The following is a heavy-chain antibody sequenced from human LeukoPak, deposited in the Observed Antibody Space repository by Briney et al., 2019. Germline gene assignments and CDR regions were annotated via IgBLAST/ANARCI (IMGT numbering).Heavy chain of an antibody. CDR1: GFTFSTYS. CDR2: ISSSSSPI. Sequence: GGSLRLSCAASGFTFSTYSMTWVRQAPGKGLEWVSYISSSSSPIYYADSVKGRFTISRDNAKNSLYLQMSSLRDEDTAVYYCARTSRQYSSSWYGFDYWGQGTLVTVSS. V-gene: IGHV3-48*02. D-gene: IGHD6-13*01. J-gene: IGHJ4*02. CDR3: ARTSRQYSSSWYGFDY.